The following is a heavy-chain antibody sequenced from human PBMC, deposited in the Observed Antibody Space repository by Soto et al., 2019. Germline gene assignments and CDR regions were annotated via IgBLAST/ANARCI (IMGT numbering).Heavy chain of an antibody. CDR3: AKDRGRATAGEYYYYGMDV. V-gene: IGHV1-46*01. CDR1: GYTFTIYY. D-gene: IGHD6-13*01. J-gene: IGHJ6*02. CDR2: INPSGGST. Sequence: GASVKVSCKASGYTFTIYYIHWVRQAPGQGVEWMGMINPSGGSTDYAQNFQGRVTMTRDPSTSTVYMELSSLRSDDTAVYYCAKDRGRATAGEYYYYGMDVWGQGTTVTVSS.